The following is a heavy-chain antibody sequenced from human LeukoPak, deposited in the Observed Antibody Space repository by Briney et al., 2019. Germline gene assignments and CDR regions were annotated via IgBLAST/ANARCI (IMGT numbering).Heavy chain of an antibody. CDR2: INPSGGST. D-gene: IGHD2-15*01. Sequence: ASVKVSCKASGYTFTSYYMHWVRQAPGQGLEWMGIINPSGGSTSYAQKFQGRVTMTRDTSTSTVYMELSSLRSEDTAVYYCAREGYCSGGSCYDRYYFDYWGQGTLVTVSS. CDR3: AREGYCSGGSCYDRYYFDY. CDR1: GYTFTSYY. V-gene: IGHV1-46*01. J-gene: IGHJ4*02.